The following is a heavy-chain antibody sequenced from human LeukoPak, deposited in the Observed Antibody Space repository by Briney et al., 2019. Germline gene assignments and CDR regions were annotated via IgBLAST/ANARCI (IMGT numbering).Heavy chain of an antibody. Sequence: ASVKVSCKASGYTFTSYDINWVRQATGQGLEWMGWMNPNSGKTVYAQNFQGRVTMTRNTSISTAYMELSSLRSEDTAVYYCARGEIVVVPAAITNYYYYGMDVWGQGTTVTVSS. D-gene: IGHD2-2*01. J-gene: IGHJ6*02. CDR2: MNPNSGKT. V-gene: IGHV1-8*01. CDR1: GYTFTSYD. CDR3: ARGEIVVVPAAITNYYYYGMDV.